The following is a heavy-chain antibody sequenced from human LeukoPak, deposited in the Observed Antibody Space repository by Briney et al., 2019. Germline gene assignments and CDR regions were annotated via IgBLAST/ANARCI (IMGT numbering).Heavy chain of an antibody. V-gene: IGHV1-3*01. J-gene: IGHJ4*02. CDR3: ARDIRGYSYGYGH. Sequence: GASVKVSCKASGYTFTIYAMHWVRQAPGQRLEWMGWINAGNGNTKYSQKFQGRVTITRDTSASTAYMELSSLRSEDTAVYYCARDIRGYSYGYGHWGQGTLVTVSS. CDR1: GYTFTIYA. D-gene: IGHD5-18*01. CDR2: INAGNGNT.